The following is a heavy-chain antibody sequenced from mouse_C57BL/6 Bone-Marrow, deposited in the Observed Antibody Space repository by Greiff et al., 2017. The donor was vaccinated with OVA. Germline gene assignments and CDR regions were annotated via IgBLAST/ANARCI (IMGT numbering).Heavy chain of an antibody. Sequence: VQLQQSGAELVKPGASVKMSCKASGYTFTSYWITWVKQRPGQGLEWIGDIYPGSGSTNYNEKFKSKATLTVDTSSSTAYMQLSSLTSEDSAVYYCARRGIGSSYAWFAYWGQGTLVTVSA. CDR2: IYPGSGST. J-gene: IGHJ3*01. CDR1: GYTFTSYW. D-gene: IGHD1-1*01. CDR3: ARRGIGSSYAWFAY. V-gene: IGHV1-55*01.